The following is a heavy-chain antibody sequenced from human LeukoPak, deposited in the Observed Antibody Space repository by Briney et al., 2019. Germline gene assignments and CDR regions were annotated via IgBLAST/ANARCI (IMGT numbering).Heavy chain of an antibody. V-gene: IGHV3-23*01. D-gene: IGHD2-2*01. Sequence: GGSLRLSCAASGFTFSSYAMSWVRQAPGKGLEWVSAISGSGGSTYYADSVKGRFTISRDNSKNTLYLQMNSLRAEDTAVYYCAKDPSSIVVVPAATDYWGQGTLVTVSS. J-gene: IGHJ4*02. CDR2: ISGSGGST. CDR1: GFTFSSYA. CDR3: AKDPSSIVVVPAATDY.